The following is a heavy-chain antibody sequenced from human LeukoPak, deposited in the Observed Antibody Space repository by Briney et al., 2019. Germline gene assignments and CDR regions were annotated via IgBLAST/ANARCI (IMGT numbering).Heavy chain of an antibody. Sequence: KPSETLSLTCTVSGGSISSGGYSWSWIRQPPGKGLEWIGYIYHSGSTYYNPSLKSRVTISVDRSKNQFSLKLSSVTAADTAVYYCASASSLALIDYWGQGTLVTVSS. CDR3: ASASSLALIDY. V-gene: IGHV4-30-2*01. J-gene: IGHJ4*02. D-gene: IGHD6-13*01. CDR1: GGSISSGGYS. CDR2: IYHSGST.